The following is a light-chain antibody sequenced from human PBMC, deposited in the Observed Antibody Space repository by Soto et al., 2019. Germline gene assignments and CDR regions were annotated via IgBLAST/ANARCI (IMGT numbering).Light chain of an antibody. CDR2: EVS. CDR1: SSDVATYHY. Sequence: QSALTQPASVSGSPGQSITISCTGSSSDVATYHYVSWYQHHPGKAPKLMIYEVSNRPSGVSTRFSGSKSGDTASLTISNPQAEDEADYYCSSYRRSNTLVFGTGTKVTVL. V-gene: IGLV2-14*01. CDR3: SSYRRSNTLV. J-gene: IGLJ1*01.